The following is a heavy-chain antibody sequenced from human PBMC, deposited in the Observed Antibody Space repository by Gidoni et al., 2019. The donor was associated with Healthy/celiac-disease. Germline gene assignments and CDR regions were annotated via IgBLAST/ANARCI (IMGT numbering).Heavy chain of an antibody. D-gene: IGHD6-19*01. V-gene: IGHV1-58*01. Sequence: QMQLVQSGPAVKKPGTSVQVSCKASGVTFTSSAVQWVRQARGQRLEWIGWIVVGSGNTNYAQKFQERVTITRDMSTSTAYMELSSLRSEDTAVYYCAAGLAVAGTFDYWGQGTLVTVSS. CDR3: AAGLAVAGTFDY. CDR2: IVVGSGNT. J-gene: IGHJ4*02. CDR1: GVTFTSSA.